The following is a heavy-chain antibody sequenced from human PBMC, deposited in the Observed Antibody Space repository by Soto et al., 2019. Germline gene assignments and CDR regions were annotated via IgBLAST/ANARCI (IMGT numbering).Heavy chain of an antibody. D-gene: IGHD1-26*01. CDR2: IYYSGTT. J-gene: IGHJ6*02. CDR3: AREGKGGSYPFYYYGMDV. Sequence: PSETLSLTCTVSGGSISSYYWSWIRQPPGKGLEWVGYIYYSGTTNYNPSLKSRVTISVDTSKSLFSLKLNSVTAADTAVYYCAREGKGGSYPFYYYGMDVWGQGTTVTVSS. V-gene: IGHV4-59*01. CDR1: GGSISSYY.